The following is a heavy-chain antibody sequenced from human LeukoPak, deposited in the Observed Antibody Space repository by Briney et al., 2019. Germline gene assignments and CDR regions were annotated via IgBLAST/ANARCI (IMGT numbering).Heavy chain of an antibody. V-gene: IGHV5-51*01. D-gene: IGHD3-22*01. Sequence: GESLKISCKGSGYGFTSYWIGWVRQMPGKGLEWMGIIYPGDSDTRHSPSFQGQVTISADKSISTASLQWSSLQASDTAMYYRARRDYFDSSGSATTFDLWGQGTMVTVSS. CDR1: GYGFTSYW. CDR3: ARRDYFDSSGSATTFDL. CDR2: IYPGDSDT. J-gene: IGHJ3*01.